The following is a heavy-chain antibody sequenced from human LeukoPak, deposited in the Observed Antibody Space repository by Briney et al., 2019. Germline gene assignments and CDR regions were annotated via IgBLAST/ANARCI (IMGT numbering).Heavy chain of an antibody. Sequence: PGGSLSLSCAASGFTFSSYSMNWVRQAPGKGLEWVSYISSSSSTIYYADSVKGRFTISRDNAKNSLYLQMNSLRAEDTAVYCCVAVAGPTHYWGQGTLVTVSS. J-gene: IGHJ4*02. CDR1: GFTFSSYS. CDR3: VAVAGPTHY. CDR2: ISSSSSTI. D-gene: IGHD6-19*01. V-gene: IGHV3-48*01.